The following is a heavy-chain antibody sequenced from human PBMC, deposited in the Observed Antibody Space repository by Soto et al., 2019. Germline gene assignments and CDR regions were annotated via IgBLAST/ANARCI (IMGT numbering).Heavy chain of an antibody. Sequence: GGSLRLSCAASGFTVSSNYMSWVRQAPGKGLEWVSVIYSGGSTYYADSVKGRFTISRDNSKNTLYLQMNSLRAEDTAVYYCARESCSCGSCYSHYYYGMDVWGQGTTVTVSS. J-gene: IGHJ6*02. D-gene: IGHD2-15*01. CDR2: IYSGGST. CDR1: GFTVSSNY. V-gene: IGHV3-53*01. CDR3: ARESCSCGSCYSHYYYGMDV.